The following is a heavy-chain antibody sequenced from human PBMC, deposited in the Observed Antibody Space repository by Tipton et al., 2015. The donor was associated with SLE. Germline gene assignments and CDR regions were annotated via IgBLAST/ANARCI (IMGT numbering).Heavy chain of an antibody. V-gene: IGHV4-39*01. J-gene: IGHJ4*02. Sequence: TLSLTCTVSGGSIGSSVYYRGWIRQPPGKGLEWIGSIYYTGSTYYNPSLKSRVTISVDTSKNQFSLKLSSVTAADTAVYYCARHAYYYDTSGYYTDWGQGTLVTVSS. CDR2: IYYTGST. D-gene: IGHD3-22*01. CDR3: ARHAYYYDTSGYYTD. CDR1: GGSIGSSVYY.